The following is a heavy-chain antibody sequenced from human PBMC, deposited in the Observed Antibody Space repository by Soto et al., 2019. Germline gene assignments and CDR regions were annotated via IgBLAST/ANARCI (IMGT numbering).Heavy chain of an antibody. CDR1: GFTVSSNY. V-gene: IGHV3-53*01. CDR2: IYSGGST. CDR3: ARVDLYGSGRDRNNYYYYGMDV. Sequence: GGSLRLSCAASGFTVSSNYMSWVRQAPGKGLEWVSVIYSGGSTYYADSVKGRFTISRDNSKNTLYLQMNSLRAEDTAVYYCARVDLYGSGRDRNNYYYYGMDVWGQGTTVTVSS. D-gene: IGHD3-10*01. J-gene: IGHJ6*02.